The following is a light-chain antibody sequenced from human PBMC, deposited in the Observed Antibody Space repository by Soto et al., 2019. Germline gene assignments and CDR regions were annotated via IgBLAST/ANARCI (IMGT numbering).Light chain of an antibody. Sequence: EIVLTQSPGTLSLSPGERATLSCRASQSASSNYLAWYQQKPGQAPRLLIYAASTRATGIPDRFSGSGSGTDFTLTISRLEPEDFAVYYCQQYGRSPPLIFGGGIKVEIK. CDR3: QQYGRSPPLI. CDR2: AAS. V-gene: IGKV3-20*01. J-gene: IGKJ4*01. CDR1: QSASSNY.